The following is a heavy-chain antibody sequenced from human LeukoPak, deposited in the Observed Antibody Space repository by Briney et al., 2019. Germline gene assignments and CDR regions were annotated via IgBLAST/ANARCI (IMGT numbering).Heavy chain of an antibody. CDR3: ATDPYHSDSGYYSFLGS. Sequence: PGGSLRLSCAASGFTFSSYWMHWVRQAPGKGLVWVSRINTDGSSTSYADSVKGRFTISRDNAKNTLYLQMNSLRAEDTAVYYCATDPYHSDSGYYSFLGSWGQGTLVTVSS. CDR1: GFTFSSYW. J-gene: IGHJ5*02. D-gene: IGHD3-22*01. CDR2: INTDGSST. V-gene: IGHV3-74*01.